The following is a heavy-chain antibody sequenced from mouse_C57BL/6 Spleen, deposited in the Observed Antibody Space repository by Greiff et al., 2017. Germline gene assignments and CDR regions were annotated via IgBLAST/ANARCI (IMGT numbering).Heavy chain of an antibody. CDR3: ARGNYDARDL. J-gene: IGHJ4*01. Sequence: QVQLQQPGAELVKPGASVKLSCKASGYTFTSYWMHWVKQRPGQGLEWIGMIHPNSGSTHYNEKFKSKATLTVDKSSSTDYMQLSSLTSEDSAVXYCARGNYDARDLWGQGTSGTVYS. CDR1: GYTFTSYW. CDR2: IHPNSGST. D-gene: IGHD2-1*01. V-gene: IGHV1-64*01.